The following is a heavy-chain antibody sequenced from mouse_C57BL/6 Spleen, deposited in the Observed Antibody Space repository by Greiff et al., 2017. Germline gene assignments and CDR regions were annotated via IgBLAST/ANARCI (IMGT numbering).Heavy chain of an antibody. CDR3: ARGDCAYAMDY. CDR1: GYTFTSYW. Sequence: VQLQQPGAELVMPGASVKLSCKASGYTFTSYWMHWVKQRPGQGLEWIGEIDPSDSYTNYTQKFKGKSTLTVDKSSSTAYMQLSSLTSEDSAVYYCARGDCAYAMDYWGQGTSVTVSS. J-gene: IGHJ4*01. V-gene: IGHV1-69*01. CDR2: IDPSDSYT. D-gene: IGHD3-3*01.